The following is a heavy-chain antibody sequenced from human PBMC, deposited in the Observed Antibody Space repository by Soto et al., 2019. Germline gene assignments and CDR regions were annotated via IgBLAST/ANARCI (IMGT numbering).Heavy chain of an antibody. CDR2: IIPIFGTA. J-gene: IGHJ5*02. V-gene: IGHV1-69*01. CDR3: ARSIKPGSYDEVWFDP. D-gene: IGHD1-26*01. CDR1: GGTFSSYA. Sequence: QVQLVQSGAEVKKPGSSVKVSCKASGGTFSSYAISWVRQAPGQGLEWMGGIIPIFGTANYAQKFRGRVTITADESTSTAYMELSSLRSEDTAVYYCARSIKPGSYDEVWFDPWGQGTLVTVSS.